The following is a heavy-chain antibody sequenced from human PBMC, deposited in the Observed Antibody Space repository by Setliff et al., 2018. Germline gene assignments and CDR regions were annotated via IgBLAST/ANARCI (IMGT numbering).Heavy chain of an antibody. CDR3: AGTPARGTTWLSPFDY. V-gene: IGHV4-61*02. Sequence: PSETLSLTCTVTGGSFDSGTHYWSWIRQPAGKVPEWIGLIQGTGNTNHNPSFQSRATISIDTSKNQISLKITSVTAADTALYSRAGTPARGTTWLSPFDYWGQGIQVTVS. CDR1: GGSFDSGTHY. J-gene: IGHJ4*02. D-gene: IGHD3-9*01. CDR2: IQGTGNT.